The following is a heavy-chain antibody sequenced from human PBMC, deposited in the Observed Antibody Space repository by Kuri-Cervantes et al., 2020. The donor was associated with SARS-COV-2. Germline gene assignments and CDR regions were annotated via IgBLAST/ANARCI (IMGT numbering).Heavy chain of an antibody. J-gene: IGHJ4*02. CDR1: ETTFPNYD. Sequence: ASVKVSCKAPETTFPNYDINWVRQATGQGLEWMGMVKTNSGNTFYAQIFQGRVTMTRDTSTSTVYLELSSLTSEDTAIYYCYCAPKEGFDSWGQGTLVTVSS. D-gene: IGHD2-21*01. V-gene: IGHV1-8*01. CDR3: YCAPKEGFDS. CDR2: VKTNSGNT.